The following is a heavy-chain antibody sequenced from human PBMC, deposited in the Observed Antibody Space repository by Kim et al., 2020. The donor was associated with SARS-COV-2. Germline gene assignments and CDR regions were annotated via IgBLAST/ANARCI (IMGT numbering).Heavy chain of an antibody. J-gene: IGHJ6*02. CDR1: EFTFSTFW. CDR3: ASGYYYGSGRLDV. V-gene: IGHV3-7*01. Sequence: GGSLRLSCVASEFTFSTFWVTWVRQAPGKGLEWVARLKQDGSETYYADSVKGRFTVSTDNAKNSMHLQMNSLIVEDTAVYYCASGYYYGSGRLDVWGQGT. D-gene: IGHD3-10*01. CDR2: LKQDGSET.